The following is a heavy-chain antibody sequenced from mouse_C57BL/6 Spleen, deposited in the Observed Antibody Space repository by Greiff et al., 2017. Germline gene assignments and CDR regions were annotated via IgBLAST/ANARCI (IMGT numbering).Heavy chain of an antibody. CDR2: IYPGSGST. Sequence: VQLQQPGAELVKPGASVKMSCKASGYTFTSYWITWVKQRPGQGLEWIGDIYPGSGSTNYNEKFKSKATLTVDTSSSTAYMQLSSLTSEDSAVYYCARGYGSREYFDVWGTGTTVTVSS. J-gene: IGHJ1*03. D-gene: IGHD1-1*01. V-gene: IGHV1-55*01. CDR3: ARGYGSREYFDV. CDR1: GYTFTSYW.